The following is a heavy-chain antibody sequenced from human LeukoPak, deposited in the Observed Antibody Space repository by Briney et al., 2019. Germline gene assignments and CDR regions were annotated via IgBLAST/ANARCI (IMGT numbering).Heavy chain of an antibody. D-gene: IGHD2-2*01. V-gene: IGHV4-59*12. CDR1: GGSISSYY. J-gene: IGHJ6*03. CDR3: ARATSSNPPYYYYMDV. CDR2: IYYSGST. Sequence: SETLSLTCTVSGGSISSYYWSWIRQPPGKGLEWIGYIYYSGSTNYNPSLKSRVTMSVDTSKNQFSLKLSSVAAADTAVYYCARATSSNPPYYYYMDVWGKGTTVTVSS.